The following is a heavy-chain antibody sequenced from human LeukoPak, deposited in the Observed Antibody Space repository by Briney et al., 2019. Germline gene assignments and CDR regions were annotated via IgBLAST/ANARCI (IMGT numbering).Heavy chain of an antibody. CDR2: ISWNGGSI. CDR1: GFTFDDYA. Sequence: GGSLRLSCAASGFTFDDYAMHWVRQASGKGLEWVSGISWNGGSIGYADSVKGRFTISRDNSKNTLYLQMNSLRAEDTAVYYCASYTMVRGVTPPNWFDPWGQGTLVTVSS. V-gene: IGHV3-9*01. CDR3: ASYTMVRGVTPPNWFDP. J-gene: IGHJ5*02. D-gene: IGHD3-10*01.